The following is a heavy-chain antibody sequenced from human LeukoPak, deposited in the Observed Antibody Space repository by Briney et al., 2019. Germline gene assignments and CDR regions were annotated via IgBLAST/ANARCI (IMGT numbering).Heavy chain of an antibody. CDR2: INTSGGST. Sequence: ASVKVSCKASGYTLSSYYMHWVRQAPGQGLEWMGVINTSGGSTSYAQKFQGRVTMTRDTSTSTVYMELSSLRNEDTAVYYCARTAYYDILTGYHNWFDPWGQGTLVTVSS. CDR1: GYTLSSYY. V-gene: IGHV1-46*01. J-gene: IGHJ5*02. D-gene: IGHD3-9*01. CDR3: ARTAYYDILTGYHNWFDP.